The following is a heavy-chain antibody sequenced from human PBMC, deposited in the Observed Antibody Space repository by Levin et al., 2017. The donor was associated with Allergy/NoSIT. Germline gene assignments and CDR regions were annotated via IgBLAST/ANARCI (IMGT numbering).Heavy chain of an antibody. Sequence: ETLSLTCAASGFTFSSYAMSWVRQAPGKGLEWVSAISGSGGSTYYADSVKGRFTISRDNSKNTLYLQMNSLRAEDTAVYYCATEPPRYWSSTSCQGWGQGTLVTVSS. CDR1: GFTFSSYA. CDR3: ATEPPRYWSSTSCQG. D-gene: IGHD2-2*01. J-gene: IGHJ4*02. V-gene: IGHV3-23*01. CDR2: ISGSGGST.